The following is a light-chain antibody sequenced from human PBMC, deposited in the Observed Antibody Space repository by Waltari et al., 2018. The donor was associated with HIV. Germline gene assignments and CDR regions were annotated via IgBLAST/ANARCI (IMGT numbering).Light chain of an antibody. J-gene: IGLJ2*01. Sequence: QSALTQPASVSGSPGQSITISCTGTSGDVGGYNFVSWYKNHPGKAPKLIIYNVSSRPAGVAILFSGSECANTASLTISGRQAEDEADYLCSSYTSSGPRYVLFGGGTRLTVL. V-gene: IGLV2-14*03. CDR2: NVS. CDR1: SGDVGGYNF. CDR3: SSYTSSGPRYVL.